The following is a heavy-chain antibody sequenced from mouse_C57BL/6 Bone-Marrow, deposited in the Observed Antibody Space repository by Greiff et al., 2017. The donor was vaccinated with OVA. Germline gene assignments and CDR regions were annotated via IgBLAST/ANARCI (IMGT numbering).Heavy chain of an antibody. CDR2: ISSGGDYI. V-gene: IGHV5-9-1*02. Sequence: EVQGVESGEGLVKPGGSLKLSCAASGFTFSSYAMSWVRQTPEKRLEWVAYISSGGDYIYYADTVKGRFTISRDNARNTLYLQMSSLKSEDTARYYCTREDYDSYYYAMDYWGQGTSVTVSS. J-gene: IGHJ4*01. CDR1: GFTFSSYA. CDR3: TREDYDSYYYAMDY. D-gene: IGHD2-4*01.